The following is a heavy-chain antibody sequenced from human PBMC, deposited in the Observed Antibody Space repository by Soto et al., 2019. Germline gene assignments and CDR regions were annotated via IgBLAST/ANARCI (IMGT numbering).Heavy chain of an antibody. Sequence: SGPTLVKPTQTLTLTCTFSGFSLSTSGVGVGWIRQPPGKALEWLALIYWNDDKRYSPSLKSRLTITKDTSKNQVVLTMTNMDPVDTATYYCAHRGNLSQGIYYFDYWGQGTLVTVSS. CDR3: AHRGNLSQGIYYFDY. V-gene: IGHV2-5*01. J-gene: IGHJ4*02. CDR2: IYWNDDK. D-gene: IGHD3-16*02. CDR1: GFSLSTSGVG.